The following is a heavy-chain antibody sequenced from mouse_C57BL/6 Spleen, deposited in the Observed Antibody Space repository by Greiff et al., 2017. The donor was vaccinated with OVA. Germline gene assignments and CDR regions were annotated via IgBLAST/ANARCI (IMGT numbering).Heavy chain of an antibody. CDR2: ISDGGSYT. V-gene: IGHV5-4*01. CDR1: GFTFSSYA. Sequence: EVQLVESGGGLVKPGGSLKLSCAASGFTFSSYAMSWVRQTPEKRLEWVATISDGGSYTYYPDNVKGRFTISRDNAKNNLYLQMSHLKSEDTAMYYCARDRDYSNHPYYYAMDYWGQGTSVTVSS. CDR3: ARDRDYSNHPYYYAMDY. D-gene: IGHD2-5*01. J-gene: IGHJ4*01.